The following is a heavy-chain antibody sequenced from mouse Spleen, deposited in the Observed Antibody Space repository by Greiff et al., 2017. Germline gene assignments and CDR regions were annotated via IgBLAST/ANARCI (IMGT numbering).Heavy chain of an antibody. J-gene: IGHJ3*01. V-gene: IGHV7-3*02. D-gene: IGHD2-13*01. CDR2: IRNKANGYTT. CDR1: GFTFTDYY. CDR3: ARGGDYWFAY. Sequence: EVMLVESGGGLVQPGGSLRLSCATSGFTFTDYYMSWVRQPPGKALEWLGFIRNKANGYTTEYSASVKGRFTISRDNSQSILYLQMNTLRAEDSATYYCARGGDYWFAYWGQGTLVTVSA.